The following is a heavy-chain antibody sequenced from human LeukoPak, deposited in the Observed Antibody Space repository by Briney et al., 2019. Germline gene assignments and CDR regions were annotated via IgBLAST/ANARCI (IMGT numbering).Heavy chain of an antibody. CDR2: TNSGGST. CDR1: GFSLNSGY. V-gene: IGHV3-53*01. J-gene: IGHJ4*02. D-gene: IGHD6-13*01. Sequence: GGSLRLSCAASGFSLNSGYMTWDRQAPGKGLEWVSVTNSGGSTYYADSVKGRFTISIDNSRTTVYLQMNSVRAEDTAVYYCVRGGKSAGKVLDHWGQGTLVTVSS. CDR3: VRGGKSAGKVLDH.